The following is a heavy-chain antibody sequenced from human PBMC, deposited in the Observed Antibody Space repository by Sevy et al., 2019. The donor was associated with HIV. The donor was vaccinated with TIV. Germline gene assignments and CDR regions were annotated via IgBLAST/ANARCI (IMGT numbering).Heavy chain of an antibody. D-gene: IGHD3-3*01. CDR3: AKAPYYDFWSHNYNNWFDP. CDR1: GFRFSAFG. J-gene: IGHJ5*02. V-gene: IGHV3-23*01. CDR2: INGGGGST. Sequence: GGSLRLSCVASGFRFSAFGMAWVRQAAGEGLEWVSGINGGGGSTYYRNSVKGRFTVSRDNSTNTVYLQMNSLRADDTAVYYCAKAPYYDFWSHNYNNWFDPWGQGTLVTVSS.